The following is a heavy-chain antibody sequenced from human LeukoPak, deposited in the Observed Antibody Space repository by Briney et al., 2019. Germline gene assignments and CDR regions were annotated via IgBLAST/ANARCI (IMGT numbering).Heavy chain of an antibody. J-gene: IGHJ4*02. V-gene: IGHV4-4*07. CDR3: ARDQYYYDSSGYLTFDY. CDR2: IHTSGST. Sequence: SETLSLTCTVSGVSISSYYWSWIRQPAGKGLEWIGRIHTSGSTNYNPSLKSRVTMSVDTSKNQFSLKLSSVTAADTAVYYYARDQYYYDSSGYLTFDYWGQGTLVTVSS. D-gene: IGHD3-22*01. CDR1: GVSISSYY.